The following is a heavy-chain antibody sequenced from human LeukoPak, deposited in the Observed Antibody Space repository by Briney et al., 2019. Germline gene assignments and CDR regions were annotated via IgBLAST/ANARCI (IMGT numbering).Heavy chain of an antibody. CDR1: GFTFSSYA. CDR3: AKDGFSGSYYIPEYFDY. Sequence: GGSLRLSYAASGFTFSSYAMSWVRQAPGKGLEWVSAISGSGGSTYYADSVKGRFTISRDNSKNTLYLQMNSLRAEDTDVYHCAKDGFSGSYYIPEYFDYWGQGTLVTVSS. J-gene: IGHJ4*02. V-gene: IGHV3-23*01. D-gene: IGHD1-26*01. CDR2: ISGSGGST.